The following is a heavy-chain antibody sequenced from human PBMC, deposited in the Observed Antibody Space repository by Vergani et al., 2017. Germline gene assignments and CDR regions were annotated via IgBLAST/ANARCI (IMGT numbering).Heavy chain of an antibody. J-gene: IGHJ6*02. V-gene: IGHV4-4*02. D-gene: IGHD1-20*01. CDR2: IYHSGST. Sequence: QVQLQESGPGLVKPSGTLSLTCAVSGGSISSSNWWSWVRQPPGKGLEWIGEIYHSGSTNYNPSLKSRVTISVDKSKNQFSLKLSSGTAADTAVYYCARFLTGTTIYYYYGMDVWGQGTTVTVSS. CDR3: ARFLTGTTIYYYYGMDV. CDR1: GGSISSSNW.